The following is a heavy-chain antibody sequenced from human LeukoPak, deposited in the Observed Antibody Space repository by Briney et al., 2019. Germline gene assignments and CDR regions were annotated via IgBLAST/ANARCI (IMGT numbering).Heavy chain of an antibody. CDR1: GFTLSDHY. D-gene: IGHD6-19*01. CDR3: AKDLRSKVAALDY. CDR2: ISTTGVVL. Sequence: GGSLRLSCAASGFTLSDHYMSWIRQSPGKGLEWVSYISTTGVVLYYADSVKGRFTISRDNAQNSLYLQMNSLRAEDTAVYYCAKDLRSKVAALDYWGQGTLVTVSS. V-gene: IGHV3-11*04. J-gene: IGHJ4*02.